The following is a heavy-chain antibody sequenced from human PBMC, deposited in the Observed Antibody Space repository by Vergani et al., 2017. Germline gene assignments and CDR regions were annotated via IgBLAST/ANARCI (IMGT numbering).Heavy chain of an antibody. CDR2: INHSGST. J-gene: IGHJ6*03. V-gene: IGHV4-34*01. Sequence: QVQLQQWGAGLLKPSETLSLTCAVYGGSFSGYYWSWIRQPPGKGLGWIGEINHSGSTNYNPSLKSRVTISVDTSKNQFSLKLSSVTAADTAVYYCSRIRGYSYGYISRDYYYMDVWGKGTTVTVSS. CDR3: SRIRGYSYGYISRDYYYMDV. CDR1: GGSFSGYY. D-gene: IGHD5-18*01.